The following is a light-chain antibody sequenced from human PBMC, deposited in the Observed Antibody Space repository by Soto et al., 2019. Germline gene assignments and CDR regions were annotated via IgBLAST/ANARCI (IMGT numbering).Light chain of an antibody. V-gene: IGLV1-44*01. J-gene: IGLJ2*01. Sequence: QSVLTQPPSASATPGQRVTISCSGGSSNIGSNPVSWYQQLPGTAPKPLIYGDNQRPSGVPDRISGSRSGTSASLAISGLQSEDEAEYYCAAWDDSLRGRVFGGGTQLTVL. CDR3: AAWDDSLRGRV. CDR1: SSNIGSNP. CDR2: GDN.